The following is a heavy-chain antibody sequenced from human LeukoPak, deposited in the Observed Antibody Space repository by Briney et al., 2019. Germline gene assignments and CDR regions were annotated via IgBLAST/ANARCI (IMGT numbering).Heavy chain of an antibody. V-gene: IGHV3-23*01. Sequence: GGSLILSCAASGLTFHYYGMDWVRQAPGKGLEWVAGISGSGGATDYADFAKGRFTIFRDNSKNTLYLQMNTLSAEDTAIYYCAKRLTETNYNGMDVWGQGTTVTVSS. CDR2: ISGSGGAT. D-gene: IGHD2-8*01. J-gene: IGHJ6*02. CDR1: GLTFHYYG. CDR3: AKRLTETNYNGMDV.